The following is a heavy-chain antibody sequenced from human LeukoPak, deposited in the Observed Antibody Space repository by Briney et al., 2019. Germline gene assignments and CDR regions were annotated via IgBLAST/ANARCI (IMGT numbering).Heavy chain of an antibody. Sequence: SQTLSLTFAISGDSVSTNSATWTWLRQSPSRGLEWLGRTYYRSKWSNDYAVSMKSRITNNPDTSKNQFSLQLNSVTPEDTAVYYCARLVGASWFDSWGQGTLVTVSS. CDR2: TYYRSKWSN. CDR3: ARLVGASWFDS. V-gene: IGHV6-1*01. D-gene: IGHD1-26*01. CDR1: GDSVSTNSAT. J-gene: IGHJ5*01.